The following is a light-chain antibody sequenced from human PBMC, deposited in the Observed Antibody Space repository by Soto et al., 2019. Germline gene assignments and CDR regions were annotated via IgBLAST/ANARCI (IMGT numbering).Light chain of an antibody. CDR2: GGS. V-gene: IGKV3-15*01. Sequence: EVVMTQSPATLSASPGERVTLSCRASQNLGSSLAWYQQRPGQAPRLLLYGGSTRATGIPARFSGSGSGTECTVTISSMQSEDFADYYCQQYNYWPAYTFGQGTNLEFK. CDR1: QNLGSS. J-gene: IGKJ2*01. CDR3: QQYNYWPAYT.